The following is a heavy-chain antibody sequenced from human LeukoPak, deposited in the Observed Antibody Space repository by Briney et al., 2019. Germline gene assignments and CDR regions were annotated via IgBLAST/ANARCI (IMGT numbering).Heavy chain of an antibody. CDR2: INPNSGGT. CDR3: ASAKDIVVVPAANLPFDY. D-gene: IGHD2-2*01. J-gene: IGHJ4*02. V-gene: IGHV1-2*04. CDR1: GDTFSSYG. Sequence: ASVKVSCKASGDTFSSYGINWVRQAPGQGLEWMGWINPNSGGTNYAQKFQGWVTMTRDTSISTAYMELSRLTSDDTAVYYCASAKDIVVVPAANLPFDYWGQGTLVTVSS.